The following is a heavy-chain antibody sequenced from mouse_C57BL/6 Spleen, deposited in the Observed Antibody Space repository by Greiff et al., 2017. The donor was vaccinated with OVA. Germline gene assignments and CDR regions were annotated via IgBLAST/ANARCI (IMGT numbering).Heavy chain of an antibody. CDR2: INPSNGGT. CDR1: GYTFTSYW. Sequence: QVQLQQPGTELVKPGASVKLSCKASGYTFTSYWMHWVKQRPGQGLEWIGNINPSNGGTNYNEQFKSKATLTVDKSSSTAYMQLSSLTSEDSAVYYCARGDYDGRYYFDYWGQGTTLTVSS. J-gene: IGHJ2*01. CDR3: ARGDYDGRYYFDY. V-gene: IGHV1-53*01. D-gene: IGHD2-4*01.